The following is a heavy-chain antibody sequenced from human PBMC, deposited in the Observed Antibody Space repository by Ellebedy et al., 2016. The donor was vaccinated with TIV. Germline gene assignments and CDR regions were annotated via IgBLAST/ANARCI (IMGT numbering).Heavy chain of an antibody. V-gene: IGHV3-48*04. Sequence: PGGSLRLSCAASGFTFSAYSMHWVRHAPGKGLEWVSYISNNVATKTYADSVKDRSTISRDNAKNSLYLQMNSLRAEDTAVYYCASGGVYKEYWGQGTLVAVSS. CDR3: ASGGVYKEY. D-gene: IGHD5-24*01. CDR2: ISNNVATK. J-gene: IGHJ4*02. CDR1: GFTFSAYS.